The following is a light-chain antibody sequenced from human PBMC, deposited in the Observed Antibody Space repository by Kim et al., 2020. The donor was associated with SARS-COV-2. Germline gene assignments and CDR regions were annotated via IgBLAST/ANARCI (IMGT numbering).Light chain of an antibody. V-gene: IGLV2-14*03. CDR1: SSDIGGFNF. CDR2: DVI. Sequence: QSALTQPASVSGSPGQSITISCTGTSSDIGGFNFVSWYQQHPGKAPKLMIYDVIKWPSGVSNRFSGSKSGITASLTISGLQAEDEAVYYCSSYTTSSIYVFGTGTKVTVL. J-gene: IGLJ1*01. CDR3: SSYTTSSIYV.